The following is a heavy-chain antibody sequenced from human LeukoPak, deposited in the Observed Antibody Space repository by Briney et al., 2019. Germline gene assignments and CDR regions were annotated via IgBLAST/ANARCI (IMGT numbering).Heavy chain of an antibody. Sequence: GEPLRISCKGSGYTFTSYWITWVRQMPGKGLEWMGRIDPSDSYTNYSPSFQGHVTISVDKSISTAYLQWSGLKASDTAMYYCATYAGTSSKYFQHWGQGTLVTVSS. CDR2: IDPSDSYT. V-gene: IGHV5-10-1*01. CDR3: ATYAGTSSKYFQH. D-gene: IGHD3-10*01. J-gene: IGHJ1*01. CDR1: GYTFTSYW.